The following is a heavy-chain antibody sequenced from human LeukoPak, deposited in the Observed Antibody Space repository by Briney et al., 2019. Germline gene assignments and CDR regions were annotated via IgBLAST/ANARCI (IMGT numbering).Heavy chain of an antibody. CDR1: GFTFDDYA. CDR3: AKDTHVAGTGTSAS. Sequence: PGRSLRLSCAASGFTFDDYAMHWVRQAPGKGLEWVSGLNWNSAATGYADSVKGRFTISRDNAKNSLYLQMNSLGPEDTAFYYCAKDTHVAGTGTSASWGQRRLVTLSS. CDR2: LNWNSAAT. V-gene: IGHV3-9*01. D-gene: IGHD6-19*01. J-gene: IGHJ5*02.